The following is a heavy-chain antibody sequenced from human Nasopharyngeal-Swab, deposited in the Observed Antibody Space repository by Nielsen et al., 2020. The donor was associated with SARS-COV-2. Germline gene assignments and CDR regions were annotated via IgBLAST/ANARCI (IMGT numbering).Heavy chain of an antibody. CDR1: GFTFSSYS. J-gene: IGHJ4*02. CDR3: AKVGFLATTTEGYFDY. D-gene: IGHD1-26*01. Sequence: GSLRLSCAASGFTFSSYSMNWVRQAPGKGLEWVSYISSSSSTIYYADSVKGRFTISRDNSKNTLYLQMNSLRAEDTAVYYCAKVGFLATTTEGYFDYWGQGTLVTVSS. V-gene: IGHV3-48*01. CDR2: ISSSSSTI.